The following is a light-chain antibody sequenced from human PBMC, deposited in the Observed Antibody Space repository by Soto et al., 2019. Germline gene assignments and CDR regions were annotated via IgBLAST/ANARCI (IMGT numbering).Light chain of an antibody. CDR1: QSVGSF. J-gene: IGKJ5*01. CDR3: QQRNSWPPTFT. Sequence: EIVLTQSPATLSLSPAEISTLSCRASQSVGSFLAWYQQKPGQAPRLLIYDTSIRATGIPARFSGSGSGTDFTLTISRLEPEDFAVYYCQQRNSWPPTFTFGQGTRLEIK. CDR2: DTS. V-gene: IGKV3-11*01.